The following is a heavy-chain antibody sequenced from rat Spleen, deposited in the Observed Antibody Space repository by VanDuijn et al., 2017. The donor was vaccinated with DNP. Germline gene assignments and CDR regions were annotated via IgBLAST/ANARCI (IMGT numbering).Heavy chain of an antibody. J-gene: IGHJ3*01. Sequence: EVQLVESGGGLVQPGRSLKLSCAASGFTFNDYYMAWVRQVPGKGLEWVAYITTGGGSTYYPDSVKGRFTISRDDAKNTLYLQMNSLRSEDTATYYCASGSYYGYKWFAYWGQGTLVTVSS. V-gene: IGHV5-27*01. CDR2: ITTGGGST. CDR1: GFTFNDYY. D-gene: IGHD1-9*01. CDR3: ASGSYYGYKWFAY.